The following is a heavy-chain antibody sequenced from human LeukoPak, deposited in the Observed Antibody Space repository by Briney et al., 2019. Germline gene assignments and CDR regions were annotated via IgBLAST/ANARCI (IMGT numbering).Heavy chain of an antibody. D-gene: IGHD3-9*01. J-gene: IGHJ3*02. CDR2: ISSSGSTI. Sequence: GGSLRLSCTASGFTFSSYSMNWVRQAPGKGLEWVSYISSSGSTIYYADSVKGRFTISRDNAKNSLYLQMNSLRAEDTAVYYCARGPTYYDILTGPIWGQGTMVTVSS. CDR3: ARGPTYYDILTGPI. CDR1: GFTFSSYS. V-gene: IGHV3-48*04.